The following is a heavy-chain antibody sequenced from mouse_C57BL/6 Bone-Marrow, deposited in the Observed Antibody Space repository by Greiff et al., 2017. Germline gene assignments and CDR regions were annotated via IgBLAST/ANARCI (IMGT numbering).Heavy chain of an antibody. D-gene: IGHD2-12*01. CDR3: ARWALIRWMDY. CDR1: GYTFTSYW. V-gene: IGHV1-64*01. Sequence: QVQLKQSGAELVKPGASVKLSCKASGYTFTSYWMHWVKQRPGQGLEWIGMIHPNSGSTNYNEKFKSKATLTVDKSSSTAYMQLSSLTSEDSAVYYCARWALIRWMDYWGQGTSVTVSS. CDR2: IHPNSGST. J-gene: IGHJ4*01.